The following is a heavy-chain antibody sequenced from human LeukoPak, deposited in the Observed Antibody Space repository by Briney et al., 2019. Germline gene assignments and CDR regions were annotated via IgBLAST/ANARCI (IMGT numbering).Heavy chain of an antibody. CDR2: IYYSGST. Sequence: SETLSLTCTVSGGSISSYYWSWIRQPPGKGLEWIGYIYYSGSTNYNPSLKSRVTISVDTSKNQFSLELSSVTAADTAVYYCAREMATINAFDIWGQGTMVTVSS. J-gene: IGHJ3*02. V-gene: IGHV4-59*01. CDR1: GGSISSYY. CDR3: AREMATINAFDI. D-gene: IGHD5-24*01.